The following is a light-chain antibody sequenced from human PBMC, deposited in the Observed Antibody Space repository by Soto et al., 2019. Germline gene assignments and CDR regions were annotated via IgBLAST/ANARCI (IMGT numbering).Light chain of an antibody. Sequence: QSALAQPASVSGSPGQSITISCTGTSSDVGAYDHVSWYQQDPGKAPKLIIFGVNNRPSGVSNRFSGSKSGNTASLTISGLQAEDEADYYCSSFAITTTRVYVFGSGTKLTVL. V-gene: IGLV2-14*01. J-gene: IGLJ1*01. CDR3: SSFAITTTRVYV. CDR1: SSDVGAYDH. CDR2: GVN.